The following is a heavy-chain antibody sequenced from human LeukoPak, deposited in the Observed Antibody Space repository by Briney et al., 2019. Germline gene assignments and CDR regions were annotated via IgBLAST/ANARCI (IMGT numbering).Heavy chain of an antibody. CDR1: GGSIRSSH. CDR2: IYYSGTS. V-gene: IGHV4-59*12. CDR3: ARGTGSGSYPFDY. D-gene: IGHD3-10*01. J-gene: IGHJ4*02. Sequence: SETLSLTCTVSGGSIRSSHWSWIRQPPGKGLEFIGYIYYSGTSNYNPSLKSRVTISVDTSKNQFSLKVSSVTAADTAVYYCARGTGSGSYPFDYWGQGTLVTVSS.